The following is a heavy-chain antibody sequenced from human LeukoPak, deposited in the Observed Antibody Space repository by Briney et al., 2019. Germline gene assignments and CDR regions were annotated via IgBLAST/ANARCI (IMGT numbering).Heavy chain of an antibody. V-gene: IGHV3-23*01. Sequence: GGSLRLSCAASGFTFSSYAMSWVRQAPGEGLEWVSAISGSGGSTYYADSVKGRFTISRDNSKNTLYLQMNSLRAEDTAVYYCAKDGIWFGELPPHAFDIWGQGTMVTVSS. CDR3: AKDGIWFGELPPHAFDI. CDR2: ISGSGGST. D-gene: IGHD3-10*01. CDR1: GFTFSSYA. J-gene: IGHJ3*02.